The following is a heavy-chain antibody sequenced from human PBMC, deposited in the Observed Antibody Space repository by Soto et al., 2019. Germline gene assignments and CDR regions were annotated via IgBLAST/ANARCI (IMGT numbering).Heavy chain of an antibody. CDR3: ARVLGAAADKTLVYYFDY. CDR2: ISTSSSTI. D-gene: IGHD6-13*01. V-gene: IGHV3-48*02. CDR1: GFILSRYS. Sequence: GGSLRLSCAASGFILSRYSMNWVRQAPGKGLEWVSYISTSSSTIYYAGSVKGRFTISRDNARNSLYLQMNSLRDEDTAVYYCARVLGAAADKTLVYYFDYWGQGALVTVSS. J-gene: IGHJ4*02.